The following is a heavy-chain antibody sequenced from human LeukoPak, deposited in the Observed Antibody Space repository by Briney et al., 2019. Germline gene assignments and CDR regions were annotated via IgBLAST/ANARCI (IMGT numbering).Heavy chain of an antibody. CDR1: GGSISSYY. D-gene: IGHD4-17*01. CDR2: IYYSGST. CDR3: ARVPVTQYYFDY. Sequence: RASETLSLTCTVSGGSISSYYWSWIRQPPGKGLEWIGYIYYSGSTNYSPSLKSRVTISVDTSRNQFSLKLSSVTAADTAVYYCARVPVTQYYFDYRGQGTLVTVSS. V-gene: IGHV4-59*01. J-gene: IGHJ4*02.